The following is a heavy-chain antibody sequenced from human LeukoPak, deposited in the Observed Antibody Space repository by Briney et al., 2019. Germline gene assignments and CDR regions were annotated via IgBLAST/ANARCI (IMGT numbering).Heavy chain of an antibody. V-gene: IGHV4-39*07. CDR1: GGSISSSSYY. D-gene: IGHD3-9*01. CDR3: ARGRLTGAY. CDR2: IYYSGST. J-gene: IGHJ4*02. Sequence: SETLSLTCTVSGGSISSSSYYWGWIRQPPGKGLEWIGSIYYSGSTYYNPSLKSRVTISVDTSKNQFSLKLSSVTAADTAVYYCARGRLTGAYWGQGTLVTVSS.